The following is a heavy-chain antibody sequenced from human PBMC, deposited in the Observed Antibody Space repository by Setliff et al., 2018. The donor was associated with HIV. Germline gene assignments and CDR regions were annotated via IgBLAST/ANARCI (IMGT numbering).Heavy chain of an antibody. Sequence: PSETLSLTCAVYGGSSNDYYWNWIRQPPGKGLEWIGEIHHTGYINYHPSLKSRVTIPMDTSTNQFSLKLTSVTAADTAVYFCARHFPSISLFFGDPGPFDRWGQGALVTVSS. D-gene: IGHD3-10*01. CDR3: ARHFPSISLFFGDPGPFDR. V-gene: IGHV4-34*01. J-gene: IGHJ4*02. CDR2: IHHTGYI. CDR1: GGSSNDYY.